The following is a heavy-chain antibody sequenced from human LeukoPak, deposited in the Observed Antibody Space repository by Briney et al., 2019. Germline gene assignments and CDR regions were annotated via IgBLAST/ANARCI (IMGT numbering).Heavy chain of an antibody. J-gene: IGHJ5*02. D-gene: IGHD6-13*01. V-gene: IGHV3-21*01. CDR3: ARDLNSIAAPNWFDP. CDR2: ISSSSSYI. CDR1: GFTFSSYS. Sequence: GGSLRLSCAASGFTFSSYSMNWVRQAPGKGLEWVSSISSSSSYIYYADSVKGRFTISRDNAKNSLYLQMNSLRAEDTAVYYCARDLNSIAAPNWFDPWGQGTLVTVSS.